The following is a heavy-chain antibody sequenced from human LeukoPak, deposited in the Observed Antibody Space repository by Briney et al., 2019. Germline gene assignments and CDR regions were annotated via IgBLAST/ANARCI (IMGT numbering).Heavy chain of an antibody. CDR2: ISSSSSYI. CDR3: ARDMTPYYYYYYMDV. V-gene: IGHV3-21*01. D-gene: IGHD2-15*01. CDR1: GFTFSSYA. Sequence: QPGGSLRLSCAASGFTFSSYAMHWVRQAPGKGLEWVSSISSSSSYIYYADSVKGRFTISRDNAKNSLYLQMNSLRAEDTAVYYCARDMTPYYYYYYMDVWGKGTTVTVSS. J-gene: IGHJ6*03.